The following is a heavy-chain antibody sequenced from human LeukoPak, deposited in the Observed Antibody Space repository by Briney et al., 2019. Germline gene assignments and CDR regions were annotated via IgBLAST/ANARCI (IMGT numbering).Heavy chain of an antibody. CDR1: GCIFSSYW. Sequence: GASLKISCEGAGCIFSSYWIGWGRQVPGKGVEGMGIIYPGDSDATYSPSFQGQVTISADKSISTAYLQWSSLKASDTAMYYCARHKVNSSGYDYWGQGTLVTVSS. CDR3: ARHKVNSSGYDY. J-gene: IGHJ4*02. D-gene: IGHD3-22*01. V-gene: IGHV5-51*01. CDR2: IYPGDSDA.